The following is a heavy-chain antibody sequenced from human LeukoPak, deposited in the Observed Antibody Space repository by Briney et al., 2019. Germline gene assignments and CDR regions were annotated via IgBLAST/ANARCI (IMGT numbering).Heavy chain of an antibody. V-gene: IGHV1-46*01. D-gene: IGHD1-26*01. CDR2: INPSGGST. CDR3: AAEPSIVGATTSDY. J-gene: IGHJ4*02. CDR1: GYTFTIYY. Sequence: SVNVSCKASGYTFTIYYMHWVRQDPGQGRGGMGIINPSGGSTSYAQNFQGRVTKTRDASTSTVYMELSSLRSEDTAVYYCAAEPSIVGATTSDYWGQGTLVTVSS.